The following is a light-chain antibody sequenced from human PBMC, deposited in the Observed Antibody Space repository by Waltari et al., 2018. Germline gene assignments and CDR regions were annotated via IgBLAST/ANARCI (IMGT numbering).Light chain of an antibody. Sequence: DIVMTQSPDSLAVSLGERATINCKSSQSVVYSSNNKNFLAWYQQKAGQPTKLLIYWASTRESGVPDRFSGSGSGTDFTLTISSLQAEDVAVYYCQQYCTTPWTFGQGTKVEIK. CDR2: WAS. J-gene: IGKJ1*01. V-gene: IGKV4-1*01. CDR3: QQYCTTPWT. CDR1: QSVVYSSNNKNF.